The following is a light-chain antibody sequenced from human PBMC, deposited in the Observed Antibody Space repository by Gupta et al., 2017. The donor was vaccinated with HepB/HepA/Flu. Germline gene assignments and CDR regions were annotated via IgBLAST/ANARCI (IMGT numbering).Light chain of an antibody. J-gene: IGLJ1*01. CDR2: DAS. Sequence: QSALTQSASVSGSPGQSITITCTVTSSDVAGYFPFSWYRQHPGKAPELMIYDASNRPSGVSNRFSGSKPGDTASLTISGLQADDEAHYYCTSYTRRNTLVFGTGTQVTGL. V-gene: IGLV2-14*03. CDR1: SSDVAGYFP. CDR3: TSYTRRNTLV.